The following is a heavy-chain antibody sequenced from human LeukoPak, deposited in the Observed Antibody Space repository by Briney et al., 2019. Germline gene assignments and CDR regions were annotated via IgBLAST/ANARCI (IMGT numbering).Heavy chain of an antibody. CDR1: GGSIDSYH. V-gene: IGHV4-4*07. Sequence: SETLSLTCTVSGGSIDSYHWSWIRHPAGRGLEWIGRIHTSGSTNYNPSLKSRVTMSVDTSKNQFSLKLSSVTAADTAVYYCARVAQKLERIALAATSEWRANWYFDLWGRGTLVSVSS. CDR3: ARVAQKLERIALAATSEWRANWYFDL. CDR2: IHTSGST. J-gene: IGHJ2*01. D-gene: IGHD6-19*01.